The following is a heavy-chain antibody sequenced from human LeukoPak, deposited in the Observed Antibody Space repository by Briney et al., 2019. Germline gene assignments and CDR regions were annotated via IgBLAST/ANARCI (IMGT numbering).Heavy chain of an antibody. CDR1: GFTFSSYA. V-gene: IGHV3-23*01. Sequence: GGSLRLSCAASGFTFSSYAMSWVRQAPGKGLEWVSVISGSGDSTYYADSVEGRCTISRDNSKDALYLQMNSQRAEDTAVYYCARVGYSGYDYDYWGQGTLVTVSS. CDR3: ARVGYSGYDYDY. D-gene: IGHD5-12*01. CDR2: ISGSGDST. J-gene: IGHJ4*02.